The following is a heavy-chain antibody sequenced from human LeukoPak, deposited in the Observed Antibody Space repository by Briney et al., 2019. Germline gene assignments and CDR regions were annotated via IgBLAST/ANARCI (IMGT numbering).Heavy chain of an antibody. CDR2: IYYSVST. CDR1: GGSVSSGDYY. CDR3: ARQNYYDSSGYYPDWFDP. V-gene: IGHV4-61*08. J-gene: IGHJ5*02. D-gene: IGHD3-22*01. Sequence: KPSETLSLTCTVSGGSVSSGDYYWSWIRQPPGKGLEWIGYIYYSVSTYYNPSLKSRVTISVDTSKNQSSLKLSSVTAADTAVYYCARQNYYDSSGYYPDWFDPWGQGTLVTVSS.